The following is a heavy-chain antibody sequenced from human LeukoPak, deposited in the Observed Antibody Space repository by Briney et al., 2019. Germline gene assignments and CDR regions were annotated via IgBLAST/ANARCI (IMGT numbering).Heavy chain of an antibody. V-gene: IGHV3-48*03. CDR3: ARAFRDDYGDVKLDY. D-gene: IGHD4-17*01. Sequence: GGSLRLSCAASGFTFSDYEMNWVRQAPGKGLDWVSYISTSGTNIYYADSVKGRFTISRDNAKNSLYLQMNSLRAEDTAVYYCARAFRDDYGDVKLDYWGQGTLVTVSS. CDR2: ISTSGTNI. J-gene: IGHJ4*02. CDR1: GFTFSDYE.